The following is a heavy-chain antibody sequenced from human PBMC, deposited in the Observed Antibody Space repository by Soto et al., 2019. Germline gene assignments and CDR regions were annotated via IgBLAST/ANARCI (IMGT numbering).Heavy chain of an antibody. CDR1: GGTFSSYA. CDR3: ASSRRAYCGGDCYRGFDY. V-gene: IGHV1-69*13. D-gene: IGHD2-21*02. CDR2: IIPIFGTA. J-gene: IGHJ4*02. Sequence: SVKVSCKASGGTFSSYAISWVRQAPGQGLEWMGGIIPIFGTANYAQKFQGRVTITADESTSTAYMELSSLRSEDTAVYYCASSRRAYCGGDCYRGFDYWGQGTLVTVSS.